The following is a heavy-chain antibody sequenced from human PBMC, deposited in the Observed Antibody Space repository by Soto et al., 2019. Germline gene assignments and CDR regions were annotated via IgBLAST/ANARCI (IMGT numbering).Heavy chain of an antibody. Sequence: QVQLQESGPGLVKASQTLSLTCTLSGASVSSAEHYWSWIRQPPGKGLEWIGYTYYSGGSYYNASLQRRVSIPVDTSQTQFSLKLTSVTAAETAVYYCARLSGYDPSGAADKWGPGILVSVSS. CDR2: TYYSGGS. J-gene: IGHJ4*02. D-gene: IGHD5-12*01. CDR1: GASVSSAEHY. CDR3: ARLSGYDPSGAADK. V-gene: IGHV4-30-4*01.